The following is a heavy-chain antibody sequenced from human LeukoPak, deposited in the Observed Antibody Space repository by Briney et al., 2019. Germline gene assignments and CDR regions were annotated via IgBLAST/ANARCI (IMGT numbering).Heavy chain of an antibody. CDR2: VFHSGTT. D-gene: IGHD2-15*01. V-gene: IGHV4-39*01. CDR3: ARFSPSGHNVDY. CDR1: GGSISSLSFL. Sequence: SQTLSLTCTVSGGSISSLSFLGAWIRLPPGKGLEWIGTVFHSGTTSYNTSLKSRVTISVDTSKNQFSLNLSSVTAADTAVYYCARFSPSGHNVDYWGQGTLVAVSS. J-gene: IGHJ4*02.